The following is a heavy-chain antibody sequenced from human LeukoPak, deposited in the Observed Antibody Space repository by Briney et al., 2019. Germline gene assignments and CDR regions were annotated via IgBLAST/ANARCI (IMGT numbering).Heavy chain of an antibody. CDR1: GFTFSSYA. D-gene: IGHD3-22*01. V-gene: IGHV3-23*01. CDR2: ISGSGGST. CDR3: AKDRPGYYYDSSCIMGY. Sequence: PGGSLRLSCAASGFTFSSYAMSWVRQAPGKGLEWVSAISGSGGSTYYADSVKGRFTISRDNSKNTLYLQMNSLRAEDTAVYYCAKDRPGYYYDSSCIMGYWGQGTLVTVSS. J-gene: IGHJ4*02.